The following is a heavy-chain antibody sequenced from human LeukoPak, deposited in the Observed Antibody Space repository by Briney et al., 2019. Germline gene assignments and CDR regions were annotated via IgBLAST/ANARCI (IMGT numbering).Heavy chain of an antibody. J-gene: IGHJ5*02. CDR1: GGSFSAYY. V-gene: IGHV4-34*01. D-gene: IGHD3-10*01. CDR3: AALGIRGIIITFKNNWFDP. Sequence: SETLSLTCAVYGGSFSAYYWTWIRQTPGKGLEWIGEINHSGSTNYSPSLNSRVTISVDTSKNQFSLRLASVTAADTAVYYCAALGIRGIIITFKNNWFDPWGQGTLVTVSS. CDR2: INHSGST.